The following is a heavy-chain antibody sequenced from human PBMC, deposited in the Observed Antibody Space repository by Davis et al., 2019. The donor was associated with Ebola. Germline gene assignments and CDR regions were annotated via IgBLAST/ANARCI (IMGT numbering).Heavy chain of an antibody. Sequence: PGGSLRLSCAASGFTFSTFDMHWVRQSTGRGLEWVSAISTADDTYYAGSVRGRFTISREDAKNSLYLQMDSLRAGDTAVYYCARDQNFRIAVAGIHLSFGYWGQGTLVTVSS. V-gene: IGHV3-13*01. CDR1: GFTFSTFD. CDR3: ARDQNFRIAVAGIHLSFGY. J-gene: IGHJ4*02. CDR2: ISTADDT. D-gene: IGHD6-19*01.